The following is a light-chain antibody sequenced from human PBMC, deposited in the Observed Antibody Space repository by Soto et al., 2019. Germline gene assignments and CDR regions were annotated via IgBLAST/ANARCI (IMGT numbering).Light chain of an antibody. V-gene: IGKV3-20*01. Sequence: EIVLTQCPATLSLSPGKRATLSCRASQSVSSYLAWYQQKPCQAPRLLIYGASSRATGIPDRFSGSGSGTDFTLTISRLEPEDFAVYYCQQYGSSPRTFGQGAKADI. CDR2: GAS. J-gene: IGKJ1*01. CDR3: QQYGSSPRT. CDR1: QSVSSY.